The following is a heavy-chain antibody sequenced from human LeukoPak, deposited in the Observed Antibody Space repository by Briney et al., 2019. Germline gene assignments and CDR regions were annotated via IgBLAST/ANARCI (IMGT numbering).Heavy chain of an antibody. CDR3: ARDRGTYYDFWSGYHY. V-gene: IGHV1-18*01. J-gene: IGHJ4*02. CDR1: GYIFTSYG. CDR2: ISAYNGNT. D-gene: IGHD3-3*01. Sequence: DSVKVSCKASGYIFTSYGISWVRQAPGQGLEWMGWISAYNGNTNHAQNFQGRVTVTTETSTSTAYMELRSLRSDDTAVYYCARDRGTYYDFWSGYHYWGQGTLVTVSA.